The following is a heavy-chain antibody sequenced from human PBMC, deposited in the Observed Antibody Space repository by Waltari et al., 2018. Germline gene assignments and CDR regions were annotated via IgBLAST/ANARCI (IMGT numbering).Heavy chain of an antibody. CDR1: GGSISNYY. Sequence: QEQLQESGPGLVKPSETLSLTCSVSGGSISNYYWSWIRQPAGKGLEWIGRIYTSVSANYIPSLKSRVTMSVDTSKNQFSLKLNSVTAADTAVYYCAREVRRDGFNYLDYWGQGTLVTVSS. D-gene: IGHD5-12*01. J-gene: IGHJ4*02. CDR2: IYTSVSA. V-gene: IGHV4-4*07. CDR3: AREVRRDGFNYLDY.